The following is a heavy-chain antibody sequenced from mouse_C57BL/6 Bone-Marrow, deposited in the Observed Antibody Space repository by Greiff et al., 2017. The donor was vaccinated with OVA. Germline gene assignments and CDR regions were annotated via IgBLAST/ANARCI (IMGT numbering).Heavy chain of an antibody. CDR1: GFTFSDYG. CDR3: ARDLLLTY. D-gene: IGHD1-1*01. V-gene: IGHV5-17*01. J-gene: IGHJ3*01. CDR2: ISSGSSTI. Sequence: EVKLVESGGGLVKPGGSLKLSCAASGFTFSDYGMHWVRQAPEKGLEWVAYISSGSSTIYYADTVKGRFTISRDNAKNTLFLQMTSLRSEDTAMYYCARDLLLTYWGQGILVTVSA.